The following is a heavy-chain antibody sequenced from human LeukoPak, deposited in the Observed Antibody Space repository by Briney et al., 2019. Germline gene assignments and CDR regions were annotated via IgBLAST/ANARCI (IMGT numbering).Heavy chain of an antibody. CDR1: GFTFSSYG. CDR2: IWYDGSNG. CDR3: ARDQYSYAHAAH. V-gene: IGHV3-33*01. D-gene: IGHD5-18*01. Sequence: GGSLRLSCAASGFTFSSYGMHWVRQAPGKGLEWVAVIWYDGSNGYYADSVKGRFTISRDNSKNTLYLQMNSLRVEDTAVYYCARDQYSYAHAAHWGRGTLVTVSS. J-gene: IGHJ4*02.